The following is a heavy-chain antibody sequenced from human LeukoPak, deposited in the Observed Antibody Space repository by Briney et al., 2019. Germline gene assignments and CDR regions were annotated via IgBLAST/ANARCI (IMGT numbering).Heavy chain of an antibody. V-gene: IGHV1-46*01. D-gene: IGHD3-22*01. J-gene: IGHJ4*02. Sequence: ASVKVSCKASGYTFTSYYMHWVRQAPGQGLEWMGIINPSGGSTSYAQKFQGRVTMTRDTSTSTVYMELSSLRSEDTAVYYCARDGTKRYYYDSSGYPDYWGQGTLVTVSS. CDR2: INPSGGST. CDR1: GYTFTSYY. CDR3: ARDGTKRYYYDSSGYPDY.